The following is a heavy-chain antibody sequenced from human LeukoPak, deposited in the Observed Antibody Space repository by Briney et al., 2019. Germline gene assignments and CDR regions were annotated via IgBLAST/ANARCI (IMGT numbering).Heavy chain of an antibody. CDR3: ARLAYGSTY. CDR1: GGSFSGYY. J-gene: IGHJ4*02. D-gene: IGHD3-10*01. V-gene: IGHV4-34*01. CDR2: INHSGST. Sequence: SETLSLTCAVYGGSFSGYYWSWIRQPPGKGLEWIGEINHSGSTNYNSSLKSRVAISVDTSKNQFSLNLSSVTAADTAIYYCARLAYGSTYWGQGTLVTVSS.